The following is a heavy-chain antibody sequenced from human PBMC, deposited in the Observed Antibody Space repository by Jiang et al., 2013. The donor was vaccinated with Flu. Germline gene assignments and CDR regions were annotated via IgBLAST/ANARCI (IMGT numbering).Heavy chain of an antibody. Sequence: ETLSLTCTVSGGSISSYYWSWIRQPAGKGLEWIGRIYTSGSTNYNPSLKSRVTMSVDTSKNQFSLKLSSVTAADTAVYYCARENPAMAGLPCDYWGQGTLVTVSS. D-gene: IGHD6-19*01. V-gene: IGHV4-4*07. CDR2: IYTSGST. CDR1: GGSISSYY. J-gene: IGHJ4*02. CDR3: ARENPAMAGLPCDY.